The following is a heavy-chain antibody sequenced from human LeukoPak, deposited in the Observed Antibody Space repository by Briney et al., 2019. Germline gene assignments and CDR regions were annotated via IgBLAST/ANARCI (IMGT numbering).Heavy chain of an antibody. Sequence: SSETLSLTCTVSGGSIRSSYYYWGWIRQPPWKGLEWIGCIYYNGYTYYTSSLKSRVTIFVDTSKNQFSLKLISVPAADTAVYYCARQGGDTMVRGVVRDWFDPWGQGTLVTVSS. CDR3: ARQGGDTMVRGVVRDWFDP. CDR1: GGSIRSSYYY. CDR2: IYYNGYT. V-gene: IGHV4-39*01. J-gene: IGHJ5*02. D-gene: IGHD3-10*01.